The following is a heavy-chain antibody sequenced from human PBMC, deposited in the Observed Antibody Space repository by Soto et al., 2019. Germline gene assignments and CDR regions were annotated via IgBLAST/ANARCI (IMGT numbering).Heavy chain of an antibody. CDR2: IYHRGST. Sequence: QVQLQESGPGLVKPSGTLSLTCAVSGGSISSSNWWSWVRQPPGKGLEWIGEIYHRGSTNYNPSLKGPVTISVDQSKNQFSLKLSSVTAADTAVDYCASKSSGYQRGWFDPWGQGTLVTVSS. D-gene: IGHD3-22*01. CDR1: GGSISSSNW. V-gene: IGHV4-4*02. J-gene: IGHJ5*02. CDR3: ASKSSGYQRGWFDP.